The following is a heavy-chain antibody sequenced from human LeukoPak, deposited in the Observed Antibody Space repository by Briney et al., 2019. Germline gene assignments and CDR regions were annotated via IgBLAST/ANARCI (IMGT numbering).Heavy chain of an antibody. D-gene: IGHD3-10*01. CDR1: GASLSDYY. CDR3: TSLFSASGTFDS. J-gene: IGHJ4*02. V-gene: IGHV4-34*01. CDR2: IDHRGSA. Sequence: PSETLSLSCAVHGASLSDYYWTWIRQSPEKGLECIGAIDHRGSANYNPSLESRVTISLDTSKNQFSLNLASVTAADTAVYYCTSLFSASGTFDSWGQGTLVAVSS.